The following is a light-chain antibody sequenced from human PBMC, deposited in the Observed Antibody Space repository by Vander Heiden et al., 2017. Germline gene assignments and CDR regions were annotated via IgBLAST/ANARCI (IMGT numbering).Light chain of an antibody. CDR3: AGWADSLNGDV. J-gene: IGLJ1*01. CDR1: SSNIGSNT. Sequence: QSVLPQPPSASGTPGQRVTISCSGSSSNIGSNTVTWYLQLPGTAPKHRIVNNNQRPSGVPDRFSCSKSGTYASPAITGLQSGDEADDDCAGWADSLNGDVFGSGTKVTVL. V-gene: IGLV1-44*01. CDR2: NNN.